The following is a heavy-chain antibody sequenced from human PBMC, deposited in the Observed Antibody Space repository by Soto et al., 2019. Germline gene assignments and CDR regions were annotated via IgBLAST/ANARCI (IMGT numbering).Heavy chain of an antibody. CDR3: ARARWAIFGVVIRNWFDP. J-gene: IGHJ5*02. CDR2: IYHNGST. CDR1: GDSITSANW. V-gene: IGHV4-4*02. Sequence: QVRLEESGPGLAKPSGTLSLTCAVSGDSITSANWWSWVRQSPRKGLEWLGEIYHNGSTNYNPSLKSRVAISVDKAKNQFSLKLTSVTAADTAVYYCARARWAIFGVVIRNWFDPWGQGTLVTVSS. D-gene: IGHD3-3*01.